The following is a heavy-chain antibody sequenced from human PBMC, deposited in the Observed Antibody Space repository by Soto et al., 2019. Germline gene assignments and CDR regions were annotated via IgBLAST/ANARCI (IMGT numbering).Heavy chain of an antibody. Sequence: SETMSLTCTVSGGSISSGDYYWSWIRQPPGRGLEWLGYIYYSGSTYYNPSLKSRVTISVDTSKNQFSLKLSSVTAADTAVYYCARVLINTANWFDPWGQGTLVTVSS. D-gene: IGHD2-15*01. V-gene: IGHV4-30-4*01. CDR1: GGSISSGDYY. CDR2: IYYSGST. J-gene: IGHJ5*02. CDR3: ARVLINTANWFDP.